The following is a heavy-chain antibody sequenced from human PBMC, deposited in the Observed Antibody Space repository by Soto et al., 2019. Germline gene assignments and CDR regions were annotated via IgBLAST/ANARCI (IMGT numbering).Heavy chain of an antibody. V-gene: IGHV3-53*01. CDR1: GVTVNTNY. Sequence: EVQLVESGGGLIQPGGSLRLSCAASGVTVNTNYMSWVRQSPGKGLEWVSLIESGGSIYYADSVKGRFTISRDNVKNTLALKMNSLRDEDTAEYYGANTTVRKHAFEIWGQGTLVSVSS. D-gene: IGHD1-1*01. CDR2: IESGGSI. CDR3: ANTTVRKHAFEI. J-gene: IGHJ3*02.